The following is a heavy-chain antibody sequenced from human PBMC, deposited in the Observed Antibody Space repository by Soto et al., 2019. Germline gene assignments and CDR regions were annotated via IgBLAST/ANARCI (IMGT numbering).Heavy chain of an antibody. CDR1: GFTFSSYA. J-gene: IGHJ4*02. D-gene: IGHD3-3*01. V-gene: IGHV3-23*01. Sequence: QPGGSLRLSCAASGFTFSSYAMNWVRQAPGKGLEWVSVISGSGGSTYYADSVKGRFTISRDNSKNTLYLQMNSLRAEDTAVYYCARDKRDLRFLEWSYYFDYWGQGTLVTVSS. CDR2: ISGSGGST. CDR3: ARDKRDLRFLEWSYYFDY.